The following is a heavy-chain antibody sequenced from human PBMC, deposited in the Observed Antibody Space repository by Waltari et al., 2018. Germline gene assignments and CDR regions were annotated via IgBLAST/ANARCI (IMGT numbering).Heavy chain of an antibody. CDR1: GFTVSSKY. V-gene: IGHV3-53*02. D-gene: IGHD7-27*01. Sequence: EVQLVETGGGLIQPGGSLRLSCAASGFTVSSKYMSWVRQAPGKGLEWVSVIYSGGSTYYADSVKGRFTISRDNSKNTLYLQMNSLRAEDTAVYYCAVTGDFMGYYFDYWGQGTLVTVSS. J-gene: IGHJ4*02. CDR2: IYSGGST. CDR3: AVTGDFMGYYFDY.